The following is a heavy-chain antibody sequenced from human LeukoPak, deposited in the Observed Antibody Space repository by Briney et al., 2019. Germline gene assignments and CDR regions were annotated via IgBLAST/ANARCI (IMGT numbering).Heavy chain of an antibody. V-gene: IGHV3-33*01. J-gene: IGHJ4*02. CDR3: ARDSTMVRGVIIKGGLDY. D-gene: IGHD3-10*01. Sequence: GRSLRLSCAASGFTFSSYGMHWVRQAPGKGLEWVAVIWYDGSNKYYADSVKGRFTISRDNSKNTLYLQMNSLRAEDTAVYYCARDSTMVRGVIIKGGLDYWGQGTLVTVSS. CDR2: IWYDGSNK. CDR1: GFTFSSYG.